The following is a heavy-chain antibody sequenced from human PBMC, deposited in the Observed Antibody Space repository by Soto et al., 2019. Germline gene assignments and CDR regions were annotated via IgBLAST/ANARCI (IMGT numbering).Heavy chain of an antibody. CDR3: ARHGGGEVTYYYNGFAF. CDR1: GDSISRTSHY. D-gene: IGHD1-26*01. Sequence: SETLSLTCTVSGDSISRTSHYWALIRQPPGKGLEWIGGIYYSGTAYYNPSLKSRVTISVDTSKNQFSLRLSSVTAADTAGYFCARHGGGEVTYYYNGFAFWGHGTLVTGYS. V-gene: IGHV4-39*01. CDR2: IYYSGTA. J-gene: IGHJ5*01.